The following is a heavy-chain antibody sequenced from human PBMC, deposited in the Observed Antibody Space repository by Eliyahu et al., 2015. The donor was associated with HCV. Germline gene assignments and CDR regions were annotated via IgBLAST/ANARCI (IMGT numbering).Heavy chain of an antibody. J-gene: IGHJ6*02. V-gene: IGHV1-69*01. CDR1: XGTFSSYA. D-gene: IGHD3-10*01. Sequence: QVQLVQSGAEVKKPGSSVKVSCKASXGTFSSYAISWVRQAPGQGLEWMGGIIPIFGTANYAQKFQGRVTITADESTSTAYMELSSLRSEDTAVYYCARDNMVRGPYYYYGMDVWGQGTTVTVSS. CDR2: IIPIFGTA. CDR3: ARDNMVRGPYYYYGMDV.